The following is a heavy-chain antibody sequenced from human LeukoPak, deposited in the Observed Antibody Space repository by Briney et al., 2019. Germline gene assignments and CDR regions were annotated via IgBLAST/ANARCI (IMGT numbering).Heavy chain of an antibody. J-gene: IGHJ4*02. CDR2: LPPNGSYQ. V-gene: IGHV3-30*04. CDR3: ARGLHDRSWYGAH. CDR1: GFTFSDYT. D-gene: IGHD6-13*01. Sequence: GRSLRLSCAASGFTFSDYTMQWVRQAPGKGLEWVALLPPNGSYQYYADSLKGRFTISRDNFKNALYLQMNSLRLEDTAVYYCARGLHDRSWYGAHWGQGTLLSVSS.